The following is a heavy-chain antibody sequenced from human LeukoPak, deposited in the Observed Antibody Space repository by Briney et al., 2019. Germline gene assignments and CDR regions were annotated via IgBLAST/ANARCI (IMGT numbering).Heavy chain of an antibody. V-gene: IGHV3-9*01. D-gene: IGHD6-19*01. J-gene: IGHJ4*02. CDR2: ISRDNGRI. CDR1: GFTFEDYA. CDR3: ARDSYSSGRSFDS. Sequence: GGSLRLSCVVSGFTFEDYAMHWVRQAPRKGLEWVSGISRDNGRIGYADSLKGRFTISRDNAKNSLYLQMNSLRAEDTAVYYCARDSYSSGRSFDSWGQGTLVTVSS.